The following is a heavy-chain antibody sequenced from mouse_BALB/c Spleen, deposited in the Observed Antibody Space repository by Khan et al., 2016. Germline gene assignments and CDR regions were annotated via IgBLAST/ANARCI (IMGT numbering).Heavy chain of an antibody. J-gene: IGHJ1*01. CDR2: ISSDSSTI. D-gene: IGHD1-1*01. CDR3: ARYHGRADWYFDV. Sequence: EVKLEESGGGLVQPGGSRKLSCAASGFTFSSFEMHWVRQAPEKGLEWVAYISSDSSTIYYADTVKGRFTISRDNPKNTLFLQMTSLRSEDTAMYSCARYHGRADWYFDVWGAGTTVTVSS. V-gene: IGHV5-17*02. CDR1: GFTFSSFE.